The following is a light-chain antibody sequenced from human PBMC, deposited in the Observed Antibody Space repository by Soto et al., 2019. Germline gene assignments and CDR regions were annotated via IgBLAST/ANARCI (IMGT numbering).Light chain of an antibody. V-gene: IGLV2-14*01. CDR2: EVS. J-gene: IGLJ1*01. Sequence: QSVLTQPASVSGSPGQSITISCTGTSSDVGGYNYVSWYQQHPGKAPKLMIYEVSNRPSGVSNRFSGSKSGNTASLTISGFQAEDEAHYYCTSFSSSTSLYVFGTGTKVTVL. CDR1: SSDVGGYNY. CDR3: TSFSSSTSLYV.